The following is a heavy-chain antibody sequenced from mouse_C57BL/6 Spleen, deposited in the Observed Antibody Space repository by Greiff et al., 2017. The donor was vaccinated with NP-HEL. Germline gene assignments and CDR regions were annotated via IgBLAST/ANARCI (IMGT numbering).Heavy chain of an antibody. V-gene: IGHV1-64*01. J-gene: IGHJ4*01. CDR1: GYTFTSYW. CDR2: IHPNSGST. CDR3: ARSANWYAMDY. Sequence: VQLQQSGAELVKPGASVKLSCKASGYTFTSYWMHWVKQRPGQGLEWIGMIHPNSGSTNYNEKFKSKATLTVDKSSSTAYMQLSSLTSEDSAVYYCARSANWYAMDYWGQGTSVTVSS. D-gene: IGHD4-1*01.